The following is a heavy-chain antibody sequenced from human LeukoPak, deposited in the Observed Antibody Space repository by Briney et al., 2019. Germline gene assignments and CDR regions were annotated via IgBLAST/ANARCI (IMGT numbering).Heavy chain of an antibody. CDR3: VREARGYHYTYFDY. V-gene: IGHV3-13*01. Sequence: SGGSLRLSCTASGFTFGSHDMHWVRQIPGQGLEWVAAVSSGFHAFFADSVQGRFTVSREDARNYLYLQMNSLRAGDTAVYYCVREARGYHYTYFDYWGQGTLVTVSS. CDR2: VSSGFHA. J-gene: IGHJ4*02. CDR1: GFTFGSHD. D-gene: IGHD5-18*01.